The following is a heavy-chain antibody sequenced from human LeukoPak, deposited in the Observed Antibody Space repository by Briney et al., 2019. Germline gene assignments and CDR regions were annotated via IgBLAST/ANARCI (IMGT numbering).Heavy chain of an antibody. J-gene: IGHJ4*02. CDR1: GGSISSYY. CDR3: ARENSVYDFWSGYSYYFDY. V-gene: IGHV4-4*07. Sequence: SETLSLTCTVSGGSISSYYWSRIRQPAGKGLEWIGRIYTSGSTNYNPSLKSRVTMSVDTSKNQFSLKLSSVTAADTAVYYCARENSVYDFWSGYSYYFDYWGQGTLVTVSS. CDR2: IYTSGST. D-gene: IGHD3-3*01.